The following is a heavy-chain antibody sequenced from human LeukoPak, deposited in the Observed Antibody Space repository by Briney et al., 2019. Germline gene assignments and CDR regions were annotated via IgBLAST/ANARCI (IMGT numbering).Heavy chain of an antibody. J-gene: IGHJ3*02. CDR2: IYYSGST. D-gene: IGHD5-18*01. V-gene: IGHV4-39*07. CDR1: GGSISSSSYY. CDR3: ASYAKGIIQLWLKGAFDI. Sequence: SETLSLTCTVSGGSISSSSYYWGWIRQPPGKGLEWIGSIYYSGSTYYNPSLKSRVTISVDTSKNQFSLKLSSVTAADTAVYYCASYAKGIIQLWLKGAFDIWGQGTMVTVSS.